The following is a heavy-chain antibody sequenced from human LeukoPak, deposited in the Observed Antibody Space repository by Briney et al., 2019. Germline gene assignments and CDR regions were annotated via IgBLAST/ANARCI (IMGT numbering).Heavy chain of an antibody. V-gene: IGHV3-21*01. D-gene: IGHD6-19*01. CDR2: ISSANSYK. CDR3: ARGPSLIGVAGTWPLDY. CDR1: GFTFSSYS. Sequence: GGSLRPSCAASGFTFSSYSMKWVRQAPGKGLEWVSSISSANSYKYYGDSVKGRFTISRDNAKNSLYLQMSSLRAEDTAVYYCARGPSLIGVAGTWPLDYWGQGTLVTVSS. J-gene: IGHJ4*02.